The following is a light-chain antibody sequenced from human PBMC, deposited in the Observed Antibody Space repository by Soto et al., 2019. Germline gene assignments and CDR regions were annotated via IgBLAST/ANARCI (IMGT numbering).Light chain of an antibody. CDR1: QSVSIN. Sequence: EIVITQSPCTLSVSPVERGSLSFMASQSVSINLAWYQQKPGQAPRLLIYGASTRAPGFPARFSASGSGTEFTLTINSLQSEDSAVYYCQQYNSWPPVTFGGGTKVDIK. J-gene: IGKJ4*01. CDR3: QQYNSWPPVT. CDR2: GAS. V-gene: IGKV3-15*01.